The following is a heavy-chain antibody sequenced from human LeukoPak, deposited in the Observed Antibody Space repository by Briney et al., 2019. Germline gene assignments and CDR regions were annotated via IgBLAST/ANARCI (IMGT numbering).Heavy chain of an antibody. CDR2: ISYDGSNK. D-gene: IGHD6-19*01. V-gene: IGHV3-30-3*01. J-gene: IGHJ4*02. CDR3: ARDPNSSGWSYYFDY. Sequence: GGSLRLSCAASGFTFSSYAMHWVRQAPGKGLEWVAVISYDGSNKYYADSVKGRFTISRDNSKNALYLQMNSLRAEDTAVYYCARDPNSSGWSYYFDYWGQGTLVTVSS. CDR1: GFTFSSYA.